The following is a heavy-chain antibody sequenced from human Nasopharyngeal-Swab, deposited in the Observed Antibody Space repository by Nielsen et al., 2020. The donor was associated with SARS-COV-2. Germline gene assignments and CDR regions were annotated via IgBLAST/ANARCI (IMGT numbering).Heavy chain of an antibody. D-gene: IGHD3-9*01. J-gene: IGHJ4*02. CDR3: ARGWLAD. CDR1: GLTLRTND. V-gene: IGHV3-48*02. CDR2: ISGSSSAT. Sequence: GESLKISCAASGLTLRTNDMNWVRVAPGKGLEWVSYISGSSSATYYADSVKGRFTISRDNAKNSLHLQMNSLRDDDTAVYYCARGWLADWGQGTPVTVSS.